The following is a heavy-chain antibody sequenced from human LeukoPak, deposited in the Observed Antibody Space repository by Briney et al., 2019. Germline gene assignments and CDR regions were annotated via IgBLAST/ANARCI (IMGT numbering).Heavy chain of an antibody. J-gene: IGHJ6*02. CDR3: ARDYLGKDGYTEDYYYYGMDV. CDR1: GFTFSSYG. D-gene: IGHD5-24*01. Sequence: GRSLRLSCAASGFTFSSYGMHWVRQAPGKGLEWVAVICYDGSNKYYADSVKGRFTISRDNSKNTLYLQMNSLRAEDTAVYYCARDYLGKDGYTEDYYYYGMDVWGQGTTVTVSS. CDR2: ICYDGSNK. V-gene: IGHV3-33*01.